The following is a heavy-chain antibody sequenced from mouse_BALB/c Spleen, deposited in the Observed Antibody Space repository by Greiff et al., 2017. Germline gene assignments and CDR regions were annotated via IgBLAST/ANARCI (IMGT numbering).Heavy chain of an antibody. V-gene: IGHV2-9*02. Sequence: VNVVESGPGLVAPSQSLSITCTVSGFSLTSYGVHWVRQPPGKGLEWLGVIWAGGSTNYNSALMSRLSISKDNSKSQVFLKMNSLQTDDTAMYYCARDREGGYAMDYWGQGTSVTVSS. J-gene: IGHJ4*01. CDR1: GFSLTSYG. CDR2: IWAGGST. CDR3: ARDREGGYAMDY.